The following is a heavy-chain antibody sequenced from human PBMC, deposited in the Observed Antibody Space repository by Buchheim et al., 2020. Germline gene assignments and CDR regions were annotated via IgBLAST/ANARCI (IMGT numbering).Heavy chain of an antibody. D-gene: IGHD6-19*01. J-gene: IGHJ6*02. Sequence: QVQLQESGPGLVKPSETLSLTCTVSGGSISSYYWSWIRQPPGKGLEWIGYIYYSESTNYNPSLKSRVTISVDTSKNQFSLKLSSVTAADTAVYYCARAVAVAEVFYYGMDVWGQGTT. CDR1: GGSISSYY. CDR3: ARAVAVAEVFYYGMDV. V-gene: IGHV4-59*01. CDR2: IYYSEST.